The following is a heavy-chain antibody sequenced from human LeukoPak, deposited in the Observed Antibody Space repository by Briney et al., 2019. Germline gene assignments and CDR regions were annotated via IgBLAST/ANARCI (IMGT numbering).Heavy chain of an antibody. CDR3: ARVAGWHWFDP. V-gene: IGHV3-23*01. J-gene: IGHJ5*02. CDR2: IRPSDDNT. D-gene: IGHD6-19*01. CDR1: GFTLSSYD. Sequence: GGALRLSCAASGFTLSSYDMTWARQAPGRGLEWDSFIRPSDDNTSYGDSGKGCLTTSTNNSKNTVYLQMNNLRVDDTAVYYCARVAGWHWFDPWGQGTLVTVSS.